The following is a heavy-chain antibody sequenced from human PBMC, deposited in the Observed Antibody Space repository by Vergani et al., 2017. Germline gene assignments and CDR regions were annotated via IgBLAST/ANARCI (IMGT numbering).Heavy chain of an antibody. CDR2: ISSSSSYT. CDR3: ARNPVVPAAMFAFDI. V-gene: IGHV3-11*06. D-gene: IGHD2-2*01. J-gene: IGHJ3*02. CDR1: GFTFSDYY. Sequence: QVQLVESGGGLVKPGGSLRLSCAASGFTFSDYYMSWIRKAPGKGLEWVSYISSSSSYTNYADSVKGRFTISKDNAKNSLYLQMNSLRAEDTAVSYCARNPVVPAAMFAFDIWGQGTMVTVSS.